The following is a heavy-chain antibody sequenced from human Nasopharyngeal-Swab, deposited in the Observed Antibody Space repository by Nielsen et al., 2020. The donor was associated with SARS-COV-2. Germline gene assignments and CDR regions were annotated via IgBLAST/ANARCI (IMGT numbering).Heavy chain of an antibody. D-gene: IGHD3-22*01. J-gene: IGHJ4*02. V-gene: IGHV3-30-3*01. Sequence: GESLKISCAASGLTFSRYTMHWVRQAPGKGLEWVAVISYDGSNKYYADSVKGRFTISRDISKNTLYLQMNSLRAEDTAVFYCASTPLDSSGYYYACHYWGRGTLVTVSS. CDR3: ASTPLDSSGYYYACHY. CDR1: GLTFSRYT. CDR2: ISYDGSNK.